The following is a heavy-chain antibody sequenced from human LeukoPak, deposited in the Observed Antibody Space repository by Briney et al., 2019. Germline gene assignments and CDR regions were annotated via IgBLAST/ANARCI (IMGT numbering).Heavy chain of an antibody. V-gene: IGHV3-64*01. CDR1: GFTLSSYA. D-gene: IGHD6-6*01. J-gene: IGHJ4*02. Sequence: GGSLRLSCAASGFTLSSYAMHWVRQAPGKGLEYVSAISSNGGSTYYANSVKGRFTISRDNSKNTLYLQMGSLRAEDMAVYYCAGSAAHPYYFDYWGQGTLVTVSS. CDR2: ISSNGGST. CDR3: AGSAAHPYYFDY.